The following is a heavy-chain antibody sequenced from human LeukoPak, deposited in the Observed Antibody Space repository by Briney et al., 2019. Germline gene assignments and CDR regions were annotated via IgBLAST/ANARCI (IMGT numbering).Heavy chain of an antibody. V-gene: IGHV3-30-3*01. CDR2: ISYDGSNK. CDR1: GFTFSSYA. CDR3: AREASYDDALDY. D-gene: IGHD5-18*01. J-gene: IGHJ4*02. Sequence: PGGSLRLSCAASGFTFSSYAMHWVRQAPGKGLEWVAVISYDGSNKYYADSVKGRFTISRDDSKNSLYLQMNSLRAEDTAVYYCAREASYDDALDYWGQGTLVTVSS.